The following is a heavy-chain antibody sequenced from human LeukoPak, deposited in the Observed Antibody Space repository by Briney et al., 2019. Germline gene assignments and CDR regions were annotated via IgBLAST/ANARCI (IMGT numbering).Heavy chain of an antibody. CDR2: ISHDGDYK. CDR3: ARESSRSVQY. V-gene: IGHV3-30-3*01. D-gene: IGHD6-25*01. CDR1: GFTFTDYG. J-gene: IGHJ4*02. Sequence: GGSLRLSCAASGFTFTDYGVHWVRQAPGKGLEWVAVISHDGDYKYYADSVEGRFTISRDNAKNSLYLQMNGLRSDDTAMYYCARESSRSVQYWGQGTLVTVSS.